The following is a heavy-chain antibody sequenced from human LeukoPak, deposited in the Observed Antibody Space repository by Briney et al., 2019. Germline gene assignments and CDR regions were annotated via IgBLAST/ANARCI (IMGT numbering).Heavy chain of an antibody. D-gene: IGHD1-26*01. J-gene: IGHJ4*02. Sequence: ASVKVSCKASGYTFTGYYMHWVRQAPGQGLEWMGWINPNSGGTNYAQKFQGRVTMTRDTSISTAYMELSRLRSDDTAVYHCARVDRGPVGATKDYFDYWGQGTLVTVSS. CDR1: GYTFTGYY. CDR2: INPNSGGT. CDR3: ARVDRGPVGATKDYFDY. V-gene: IGHV1-2*02.